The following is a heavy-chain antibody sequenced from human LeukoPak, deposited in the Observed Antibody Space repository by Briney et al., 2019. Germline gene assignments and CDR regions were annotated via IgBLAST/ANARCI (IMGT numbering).Heavy chain of an antibody. CDR3: AKDIDWGRFDV. J-gene: IGHJ2*01. D-gene: IGHD7-27*01. CDR2: VSPSGDIT. V-gene: IGHV3-23*01. Sequence: PGGSLRLFCAASGFTFSSHGMDWVRQAPGMGLEWVSGVSPSGDITYYADSVKGRFAISRDNSRNTVYFQLNSLRADDTAVYYCAKDIDWGRFDVWGRGTLVTVSS. CDR1: GFTFSSHG.